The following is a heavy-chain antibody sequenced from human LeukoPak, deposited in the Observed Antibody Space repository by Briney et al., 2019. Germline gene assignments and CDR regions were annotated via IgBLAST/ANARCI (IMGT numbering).Heavy chain of an antibody. CDR3: ARNYCSGGSCYEYYFDY. D-gene: IGHD2-15*01. Sequence: VASVKVSCKASGCTFSSYAMSWVRQAPGQGLEWMGWIIPIIGSANYAQKFQGRVTITTDESTSTAYMELSSLRSEDTAVYYCARNYCSGGSCYEYYFDYWGQGTLVTVSS. J-gene: IGHJ4*02. CDR2: IIPIIGSA. CDR1: GCTFSSYA. V-gene: IGHV1-69*05.